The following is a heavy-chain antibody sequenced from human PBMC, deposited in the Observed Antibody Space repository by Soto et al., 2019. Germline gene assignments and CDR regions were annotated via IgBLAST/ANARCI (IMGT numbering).Heavy chain of an antibody. Sequence: SETLSLTCTVSGGSIDSYYWSWIRQPPGKGLEWIGYIYYSGSTNYNPSLKSRATISVDTSKNQFSLKLSSVTAADTAVYYCASSNIAAAGFYYYGMDVWGRGTTVTVSS. CDR3: ASSNIAAAGFYYYGMDV. D-gene: IGHD6-13*01. V-gene: IGHV4-59*01. CDR2: IYYSGST. CDR1: GGSIDSYY. J-gene: IGHJ6*02.